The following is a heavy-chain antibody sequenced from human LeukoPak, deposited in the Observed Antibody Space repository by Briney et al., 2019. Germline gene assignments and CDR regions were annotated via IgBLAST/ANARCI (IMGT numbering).Heavy chain of an antibody. CDR1: GFTFSTYA. Sequence: GGSLRLSCAASGFTFSTYAMSWVRQAPGKGLEWVSHISGSGGATYYADSVKGRFTISRDNSKNTLYLQMNSLRAEDTAVYYCAKPRASSSYYFDYWGQGTLVTVAS. CDR2: ISGSGGAT. CDR3: AKPRASSSYYFDY. V-gene: IGHV3-23*01. J-gene: IGHJ4*02. D-gene: IGHD6-6*01.